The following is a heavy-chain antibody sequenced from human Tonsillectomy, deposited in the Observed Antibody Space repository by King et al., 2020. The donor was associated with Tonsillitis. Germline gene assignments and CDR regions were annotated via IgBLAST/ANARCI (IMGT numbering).Heavy chain of an antibody. CDR3: ARVLYYKPDY. J-gene: IGHJ4*01. V-gene: IGHV3-74*01. CDR2: INSDGSST. CDR1: GFSFSNSW. Sequence: VQLVESGGDLVKPGGSLRLSCVASGFSFSNSWMHWVRQAPGKGLVWVSLINSDGSSTTYADSVKGRFTISRDNAKNTVYLQMSSLRADDTAVYYCARVLYYKPDYWGHGTLVTVSS. D-gene: IGHD3-10*01.